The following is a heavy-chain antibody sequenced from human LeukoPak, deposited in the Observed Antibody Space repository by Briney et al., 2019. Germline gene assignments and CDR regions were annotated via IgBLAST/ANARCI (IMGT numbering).Heavy chain of an antibody. CDR1: GYSFTTFH. D-gene: IGHD2-15*01. V-gene: IGHV1-8*03. J-gene: IGHJ4*02. CDR2: VNPDTGDT. Sequence: ASVKVSCKAAGYSFTTFHINWVRQAPGQGPEWMGWVNPDTGDTGFAQQFQGRVTVTQNSSVTTVYMELSSLTSEDTAVYYCGRGTIAVVAADLRTDQWGQGTLVIVSS. CDR3: GRGTIAVVAADLRTDQ.